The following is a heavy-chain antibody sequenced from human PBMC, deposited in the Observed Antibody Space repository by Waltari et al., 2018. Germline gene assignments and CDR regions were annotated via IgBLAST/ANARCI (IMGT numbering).Heavy chain of an antibody. D-gene: IGHD3-22*01. CDR1: GFTFSSYA. J-gene: IGHJ4*02. CDR2: ISGSGGST. V-gene: IGHV3-23*01. CDR3: AKGYYDSSGYFDY. Sequence: EVQLLESGGGLVQPGGSLRLPCAASGFTFSSYAMSWVRQAPGKGLEWVSAISGSGGSTYYADSVKGRFTISRDNSKNTLYLQMNSLRAEDTAVYYCAKGYYDSSGYFDYWGQGTLVTVSS.